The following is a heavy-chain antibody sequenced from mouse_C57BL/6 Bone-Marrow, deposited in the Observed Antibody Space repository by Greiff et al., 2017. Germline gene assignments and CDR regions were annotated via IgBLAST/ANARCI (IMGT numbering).Heavy chain of an antibody. J-gene: IGHJ3*01. CDR3: ARSPLPWSFAY. D-gene: IGHD1-1*02. V-gene: IGHV1-52*01. CDR1: GYTFTSYW. Sequence: QVQLQQPGAELVRPGSSVTLSCKASGYTFTSYWMHWVKQRPIQGLEWIGNIDPSDSETHYNQKFKNKATLTVDKSSSTAYMQLSSLTSEDSAVYYCARSPLPWSFAYWGQGTLVTVSA. CDR2: IDPSDSET.